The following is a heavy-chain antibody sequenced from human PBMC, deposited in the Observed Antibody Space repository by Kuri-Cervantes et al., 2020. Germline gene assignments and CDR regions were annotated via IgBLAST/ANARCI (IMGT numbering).Heavy chain of an antibody. CDR1: GFTFSSYT. CDR3: ARDVNFDY. J-gene: IGHJ4*02. V-gene: IGHV3-48*01. CDR2: ISNSGGTI. Sequence: GESLKISCAASGFTFSSYTVNWVRQAPGKGLEWVSYISNSGGTIYYADSVKGRFTISRDNAKNSLYLQMNSLRAEDTAVYYCARDVNFDYWGQGTLVTVSS.